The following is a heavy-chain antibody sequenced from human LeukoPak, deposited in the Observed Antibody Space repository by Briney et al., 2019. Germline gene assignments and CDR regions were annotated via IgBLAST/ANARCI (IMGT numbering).Heavy chain of an antibody. CDR3: ARGIIAAAGDFDY. D-gene: IGHD6-13*01. CDR2: MNPNSGNT. Sequence: ASVKVSCKASGYTFTSYDINWVRQATGQGLEWMGWMNPNSGNTGYAQKFQGRVTMTRNTSTSTAYMELSSLRSEDTAVYYCARGIIAAAGDFDYWGQGTLVTVSS. CDR1: GYTFTSYD. J-gene: IGHJ4*02. V-gene: IGHV1-8*01.